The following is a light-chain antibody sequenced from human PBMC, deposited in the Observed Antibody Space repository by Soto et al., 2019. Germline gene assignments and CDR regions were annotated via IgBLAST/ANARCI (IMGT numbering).Light chain of an antibody. CDR3: CSYAGSSTSYV. V-gene: IGLV2-23*01. J-gene: IGLJ1*01. Sequence: STLIHAVSGTGSLGQSISISCTGTSSDAARDKPVSSYQQHPGKAPKLMIYEGSKRPSGVSNRFSGSKSGNTASLTISGLQAEDEADYYCCSYAGSSTSYVFGTGTKVTVL. CDR1: SSDAARDKP. CDR2: EGS.